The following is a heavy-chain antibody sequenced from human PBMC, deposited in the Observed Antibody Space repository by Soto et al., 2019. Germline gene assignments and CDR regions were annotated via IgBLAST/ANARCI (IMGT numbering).Heavy chain of an antibody. CDR2: IYYSGST. CDR1: GGSISSSSYY. Sequence: QLQLQESGPGLMKPSETLSLTCTVSGGSISSSSYYWDWIRQPPGKGLEWIGSIYYSGSTYYNPSLKSRVTISVDTSKNQFSLKLSSVTAADTAVYYCARPTTIFGVAEFDYWGQGTLVTVSS. CDR3: ARPTTIFGVAEFDY. D-gene: IGHD3-3*01. J-gene: IGHJ4*02. V-gene: IGHV4-39*01.